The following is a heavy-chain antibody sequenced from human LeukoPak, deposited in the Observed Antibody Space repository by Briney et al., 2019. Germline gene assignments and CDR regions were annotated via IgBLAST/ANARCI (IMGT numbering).Heavy chain of an antibody. V-gene: IGHV1-24*01. D-gene: IGHD6-19*01. CDR3: ATDGGGGIAVAGTGNFDY. CDR1: GYTLTELS. J-gene: IGHJ4*02. CDR2: FDPEDGET. Sequence: ASVKVSCKVSGYTLTELSMHWVRQAPGKGLEWMGGFDPEDGETIYAQKFQGRVTMTEDTSTDTAYMELSSLRSEDTAVYYCATDGGGGIAVAGTGNFDYWGQGTLVTVSS.